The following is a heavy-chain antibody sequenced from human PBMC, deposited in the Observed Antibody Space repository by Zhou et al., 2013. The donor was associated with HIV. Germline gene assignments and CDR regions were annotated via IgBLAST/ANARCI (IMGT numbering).Heavy chain of an antibody. V-gene: IGHV4-34*01. CDR2: INHSGST. CDR1: GGSFSDSY. Sequence: QVQLQQWGAGLLKPSETLSLTCAVYGGSFSDSYWTWIRQPPGKGLEWIGEINHSGSTNYNPSLKSRVTISVDTSKNQFSLKLSSVTAADTAVYYCARGPGNWGNYYYYMDVVGQRDHGHRLL. J-gene: IGHJ6*03. CDR3: ARGPGNWGNYYYYMDV. D-gene: IGHD7-27*01.